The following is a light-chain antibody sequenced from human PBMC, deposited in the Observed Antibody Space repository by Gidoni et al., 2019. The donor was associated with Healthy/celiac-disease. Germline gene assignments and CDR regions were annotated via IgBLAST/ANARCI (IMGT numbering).Light chain of an antibody. J-gene: IGLJ2*01. CDR1: KLGDKY. V-gene: IGLV3-1*01. CDR3: QAWDSSTVV. CDR2: QDS. Sequence: SYELTQPPSVSVSPGHTASITCSGDKLGDKYACWYQQKPSQSPVLVIYQDSKRPSGTPERFSGSNSGNTATLTISGTQAMDEADYYCQAWDSSTVVFGGGTKLTVL.